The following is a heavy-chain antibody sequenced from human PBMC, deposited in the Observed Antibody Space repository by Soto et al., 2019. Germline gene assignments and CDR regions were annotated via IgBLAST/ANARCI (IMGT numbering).Heavy chain of an antibody. J-gene: IGHJ5*02. D-gene: IGHD6-13*01. V-gene: IGHV3-21*01. CDR1: GFTFRSFT. CDR3: TRDASRDSSARGWFDP. CDR2: ISSNSAYI. Sequence: SGGSLRLSCAASGFTFRSFTMNWVRQAPGKGLECVSTISSNSAYIYYTDALRGRFTISRDNAKNSLHLQMNSLRAEDTAVYYCTRDASRDSSARGWFDPWGPGTLVTVSS.